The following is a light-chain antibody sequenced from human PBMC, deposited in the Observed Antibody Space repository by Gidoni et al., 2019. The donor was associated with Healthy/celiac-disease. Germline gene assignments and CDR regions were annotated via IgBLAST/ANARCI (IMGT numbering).Light chain of an antibody. CDR2: GNS. V-gene: IGLV1-40*01. J-gene: IGLJ3*02. Sequence: SVLTQPPSVSGAPGQRVTIACTGSSSNIGAGYDGHWYQQLPGTAPKLLIYGNSNRPSGVPDRFSGSKSGTSASLAITGLQAEDEADYYCQSYDSSLSGSEVFGGGTKLTVL. CDR3: QSYDSSLSGSEV. CDR1: SSNIGAGYD.